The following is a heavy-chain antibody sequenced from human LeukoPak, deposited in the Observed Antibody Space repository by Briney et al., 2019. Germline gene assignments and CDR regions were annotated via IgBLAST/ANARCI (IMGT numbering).Heavy chain of an antibody. CDR2: ISAYNGNT. D-gene: IGHD3-10*01. J-gene: IGHJ6*03. Sequence: ASVKVSCKASGYTFTSYGISWVRQAPGQGLEWMGWISAYNGNTNYAQKLQGRVTMTTDTSTSTAYMELRSLRSDDTAVYYCARDVYYGSGSYDQYYYYYYMDVWGKGTTVTISS. V-gene: IGHV1-18*01. CDR1: GYTFTSYG. CDR3: ARDVYYGSGSYDQYYYYYYMDV.